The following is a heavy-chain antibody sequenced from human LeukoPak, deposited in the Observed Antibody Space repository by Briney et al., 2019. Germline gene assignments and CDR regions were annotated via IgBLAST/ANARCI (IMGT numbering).Heavy chain of an antibody. CDR3: ARRGMAGTYY. V-gene: IGHV4-34*01. CDR1: GGSFSGYY. CDR2: INHSGST. J-gene: IGHJ4*02. Sequence: PSETLSLTCAVYGGSFSGYYWSWIRQPPGKGLEWIGEINHSGSTNYNPSLKSRVTISVDTSKNQFSLKLSSVTAADTAVYYCARRGMAGTYYWGQGTLVTVSS. D-gene: IGHD6-19*01.